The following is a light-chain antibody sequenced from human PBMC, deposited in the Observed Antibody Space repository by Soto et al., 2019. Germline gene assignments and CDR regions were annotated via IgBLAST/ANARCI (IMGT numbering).Light chain of an antibody. CDR1: QSVSSY. J-gene: IGKJ5*01. Sequence: EIVLPQSPATLSLSPGERATLSCRASQSVSSYLAWYQQKPGQAPRLLIYDASNWATGIPARFSGSGSGTDFTLTISSLEPEDFAVYYCQQRTNWPITFGQGTRLEIK. CDR2: DAS. V-gene: IGKV3-11*01. CDR3: QQRTNWPIT.